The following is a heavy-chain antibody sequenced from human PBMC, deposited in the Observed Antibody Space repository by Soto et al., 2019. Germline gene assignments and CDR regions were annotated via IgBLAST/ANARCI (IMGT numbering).Heavy chain of an antibody. Sequence: EVQLLESGGGLVQPGGSLRLSCAASGFTFSSYWMHWVRQAPGKGLVWVSRINSDGSSTSYADSVKGRFTISRDNAKNTLYRQMNSLRAEDTAVYYCARDGVSVDNWNFAKYNWFDPWGQGTLVTVSS. CDR1: GFTFSSYW. CDR2: INSDGSST. V-gene: IGHV3-74*01. D-gene: IGHD1-7*01. CDR3: ARDGVSVDNWNFAKYNWFDP. J-gene: IGHJ5*02.